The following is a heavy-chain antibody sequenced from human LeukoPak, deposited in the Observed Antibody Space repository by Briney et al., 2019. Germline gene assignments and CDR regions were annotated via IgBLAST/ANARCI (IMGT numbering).Heavy chain of an antibody. D-gene: IGHD5-18*01. V-gene: IGHV4-34*01. J-gene: IGHJ4*02. CDR1: GGSFSGYY. CDR2: INHSGST. CDR3: ARGAMAPDY. Sequence: PSETLSLTCAVYGGSFSGYYWSWIRQPPGKGLEWIGEINHSGSTNYNPSIKSRVTISVDTSKNQFSLKLSSVTAADTAVYYCARGAMAPDYWGQGTLVTVSS.